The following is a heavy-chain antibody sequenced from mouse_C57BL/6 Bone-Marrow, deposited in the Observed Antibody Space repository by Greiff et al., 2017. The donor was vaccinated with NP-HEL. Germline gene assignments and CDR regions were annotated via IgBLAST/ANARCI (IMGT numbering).Heavy chain of an antibody. Sequence: VQLQQSVAELVRPGASVKLSCTASGFNIKNTYMHWVKQRPEQGLEWIGRIDPANGNTKYAPKFQGKATITADKSSNTAYLQLSSLTSEDTAIYYCARSLYYYGSSFWYFDVWGTGTTVTVSS. D-gene: IGHD1-1*01. CDR2: IDPANGNT. CDR1: GFNIKNTY. J-gene: IGHJ1*03. V-gene: IGHV14-3*01. CDR3: ARSLYYYGSSFWYFDV.